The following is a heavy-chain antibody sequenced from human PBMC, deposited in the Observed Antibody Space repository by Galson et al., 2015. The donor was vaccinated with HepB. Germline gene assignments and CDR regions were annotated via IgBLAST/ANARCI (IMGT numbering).Heavy chain of an antibody. V-gene: IGHV3-11*01. J-gene: IGHJ3*02. CDR3: ARDPQTYYYDSSGYYGAFDI. CDR1: GFTFSDYY. Sequence: SLRLSCAASGFTFSDYYMSWIRQAPGKGLEWFSYISSSGSTIYYADSVKGRFTISRDNAKNSLYLQMNSLRAEDTAVYYCARDPQTYYYDSSGYYGAFDIWGQGTMVTVSS. CDR2: ISSSGSTI. D-gene: IGHD3-22*01.